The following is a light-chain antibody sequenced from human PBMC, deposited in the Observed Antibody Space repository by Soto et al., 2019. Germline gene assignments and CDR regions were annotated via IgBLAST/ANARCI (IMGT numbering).Light chain of an antibody. V-gene: IGKV1-9*01. J-gene: IGKJ2*01. CDR2: VAS. CDR1: QGISTY. Sequence: DIQLTQSPSFLSASVGDRVTIRCRASQGISTYLAWYQQKAGNAPKLLIHVASILQRGVPSRFSGSGSGTEFTLTISSLQPEDFATYYCQQHNSYPRTFGQGTQLEIK. CDR3: QQHNSYPRT.